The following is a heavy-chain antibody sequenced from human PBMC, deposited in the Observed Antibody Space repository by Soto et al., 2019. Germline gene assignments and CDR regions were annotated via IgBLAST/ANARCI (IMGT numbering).Heavy chain of an antibody. CDR3: ARAPSKIAADYYYYGMHV. Sequence: SETLSLTCAVYGGSFSGYYWSWIRQPPGKVLEWIGEINHSGSTNYNPSLKSRVTISVDTSKNQFSLKLSSVTAADTAVYYCARAPSKIAADYYYYGMHVWGQGTAVTVSS. V-gene: IGHV4-34*01. CDR1: GGSFSGYY. D-gene: IGHD6-25*01. J-gene: IGHJ6*02. CDR2: INHSGST.